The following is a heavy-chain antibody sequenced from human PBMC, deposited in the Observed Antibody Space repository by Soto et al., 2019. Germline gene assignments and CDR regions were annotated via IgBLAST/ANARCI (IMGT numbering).Heavy chain of an antibody. V-gene: IGHV3-74*01. CDR3: VREPWGFSGTWYDY. CDR1: KFSFNNYW. J-gene: IGHJ4*02. CDR2: INHDGSKT. D-gene: IGHD6-13*01. Sequence: GGSLRLSCAASKFSFNNYWMHWVRQVPGKGPAWVSRINHDGSKTEYADSVKGRFTISRDNTKNTLYLQMNSLRVEDTAMYYCVREPWGFSGTWYDYWGQGTLVTVSS.